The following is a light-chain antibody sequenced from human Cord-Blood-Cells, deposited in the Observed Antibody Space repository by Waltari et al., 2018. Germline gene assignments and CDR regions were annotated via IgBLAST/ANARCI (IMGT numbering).Light chain of an antibody. CDR2: RNN. Sequence: QSVLTQPPSASGTPGQRVTISCSGSSSNFGSNYVYWYQQLPGTAPKLLIYRNNQRPSGVPDRFSGSKSGTSASLAISGLRSEDEADYYCAAWYDSLSGWVFGGGTKLTVL. V-gene: IGLV1-47*01. J-gene: IGLJ3*02. CDR3: AAWYDSLSGWV. CDR1: SSNFGSNY.